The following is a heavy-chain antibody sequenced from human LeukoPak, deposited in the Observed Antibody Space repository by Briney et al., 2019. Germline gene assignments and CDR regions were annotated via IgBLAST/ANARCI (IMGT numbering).Heavy chain of an antibody. CDR3: ARVGDSSGYDHDAFDI. CDR1: GYSISSGYY. Sequence: ASETLSLTCTVSGYSISSGYYWGWIRQPPGKGLKWIGSISHSGSTYYNPSLKSRVTISVDTSKNQFSLKLSSVTAADTAVYYCARVGDSSGYDHDAFDIWGQGTMVTVSS. CDR2: ISHSGST. D-gene: IGHD3-22*01. V-gene: IGHV4-38-2*02. J-gene: IGHJ3*02.